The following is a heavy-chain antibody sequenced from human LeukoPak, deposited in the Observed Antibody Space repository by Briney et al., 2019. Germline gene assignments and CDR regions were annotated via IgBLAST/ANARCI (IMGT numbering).Heavy chain of an antibody. CDR1: GFTFSSYS. Sequence: GGSLRLSCAASGFTFSSYSRNWVRQAPGKGLEWVSSISSSSRYIYYADSVKGRFTIPRDNAMNSLYLQMNSPRAEDTAVYYCARENYGIIDYWGEGTLVTVSS. CDR2: ISSSSRYI. J-gene: IGHJ4*01. D-gene: IGHD3-10*01. CDR3: ARENYGIIDY. V-gene: IGHV3-21*01.